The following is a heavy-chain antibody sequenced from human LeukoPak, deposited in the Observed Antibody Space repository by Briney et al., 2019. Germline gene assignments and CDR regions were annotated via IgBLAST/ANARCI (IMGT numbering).Heavy chain of an antibody. CDR1: GFTFSSYS. J-gene: IGHJ5*02. CDR2: ISSSSSYI. V-gene: IGHV3-21*01. Sequence: GGSLRLSCAASGFTFSSYSMNWVRQAPGKGLEWVSSISSSSSYIYYADSVKGRFTISRDNAKNSLYLQMNSLRAEDTAVYYCARGRVVVAATFWFDPWGQGTLVTVSS. CDR3: ARGRVVVAATFWFDP. D-gene: IGHD2-15*01.